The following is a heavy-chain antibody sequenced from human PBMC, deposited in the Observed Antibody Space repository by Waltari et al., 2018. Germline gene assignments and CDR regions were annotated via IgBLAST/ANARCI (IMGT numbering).Heavy chain of an antibody. D-gene: IGHD5-18*01. V-gene: IGHV4-59*12. CDR3: ARESLGYSYALDY. CDR2: INGNSGTT. Sequence: QVQLQESGPGLVKPSETLSLTCAVSGGSFSSYWWSWIRQPPGKGLEWIGEINGNSGTTNYNPSLKSRVTISKDPSKNQFSRKLSSVTAADTAVYYCARESLGYSYALDYWGQGVLVTVSS. CDR1: GGSFSSYW. J-gene: IGHJ4*02.